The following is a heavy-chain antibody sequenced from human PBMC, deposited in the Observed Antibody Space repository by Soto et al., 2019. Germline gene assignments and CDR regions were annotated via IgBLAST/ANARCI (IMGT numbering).Heavy chain of an antibody. V-gene: IGHV3-23*01. CDR3: ANTKIAVGRLFQH. CDR1: GFTFSSYA. J-gene: IGHJ1*01. D-gene: IGHD6-19*01. CDR2: ISGSGGST. Sequence: GGSLRLSCAASGFTFSSYAMSWVRQAPGKGLEWVSAISGSGGSTYYADSVKGRFTISRDNSKNTLYLQMNSLEAEDTAVYYCANTKIAVGRLFQHWGQGTLVTVSS.